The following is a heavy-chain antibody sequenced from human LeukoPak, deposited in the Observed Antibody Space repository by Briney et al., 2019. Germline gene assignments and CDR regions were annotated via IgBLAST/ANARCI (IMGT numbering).Heavy chain of an antibody. CDR2: IFFSGST. CDR1: GASISNSRDY. D-gene: IGHD6-19*01. V-gene: IGHV4-39*01. Sequence: SETLSLTCTVSGASISNSRDYWGWIRQPPGKGLEWIGSIFFSGSTYYNPSLKSRAAISVDSSKNQFSLKLSSVTAADTAFYYCARHVEIAVAGPIEYWGQGTLVPVSS. CDR3: ARHVEIAVAGPIEY. J-gene: IGHJ4*02.